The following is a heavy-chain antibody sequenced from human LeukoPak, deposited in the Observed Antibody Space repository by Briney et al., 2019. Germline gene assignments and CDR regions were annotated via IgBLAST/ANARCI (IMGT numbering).Heavy chain of an antibody. CDR3: ATDIAAAGSYYFDY. J-gene: IGHJ4*02. Sequence: GGSLGLSCAASGFTFSGSAMHWVRQAPGKGLEWMGGFDPEDGETIYAQKFQGRVTMTEDTSTDTAYMELSSLRSEDTAVYYCATDIAAAGSYYFDYWGQGTLVTVSS. V-gene: IGHV1-24*01. CDR1: GFTFSGSA. CDR2: FDPEDGET. D-gene: IGHD6-13*01.